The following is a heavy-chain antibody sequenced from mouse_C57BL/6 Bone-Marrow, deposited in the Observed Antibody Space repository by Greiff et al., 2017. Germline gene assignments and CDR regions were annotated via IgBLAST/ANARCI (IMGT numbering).Heavy chain of an antibody. D-gene: IGHD1-1*01. CDR1: GFNIKDDY. J-gene: IGHJ1*03. Sequence: EVQLQQSGAELVRPGASVKLSCTASGFNIKDDYMYWVKQRPEQGLEWIGWIDPENGDTEYASKFQGKATITADTSSNTAYLQLSSLTSEDTAVYYCTTLYGSREDWYFDVWGTGTTVTVSS. CDR3: TTLYGSREDWYFDV. V-gene: IGHV14-4*01. CDR2: IDPENGDT.